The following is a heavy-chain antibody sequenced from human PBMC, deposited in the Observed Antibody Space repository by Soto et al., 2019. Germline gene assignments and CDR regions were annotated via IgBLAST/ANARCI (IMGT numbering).Heavy chain of an antibody. J-gene: IGHJ4*02. D-gene: IGHD3-3*01. Sequence: KPSETLSLTCTVSGGSISSYYWSWIRQPPGKGLEWIGYIYYSGSTNYNPSLKSRVTISVDTSKNQFSRKLSSVTAADTAVYYCARELPWRADFWSGYWGGFDYWGQGTLVTVSS. CDR3: ARELPWRADFWSGYWGGFDY. V-gene: IGHV4-59*01. CDR2: IYYSGST. CDR1: GGSISSYY.